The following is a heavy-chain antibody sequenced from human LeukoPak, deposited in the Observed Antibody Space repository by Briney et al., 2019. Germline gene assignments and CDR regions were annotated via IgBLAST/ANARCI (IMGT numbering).Heavy chain of an antibody. D-gene: IGHD3-10*01. V-gene: IGHV4-59*11. J-gene: IGHJ4*02. CDR1: GGSISSHY. Sequence: SEALSLTCTVSGGSISSHYWSWIRQPPGKGLEWIGYIYYSGSTNYNPSLKSRVTISVDTSKNQFSLKLSSVTAADTAVYYCARAGYYFYYFDYWGQGTLVAVSS. CDR2: IYYSGST. CDR3: ARAGYYFYYFDY.